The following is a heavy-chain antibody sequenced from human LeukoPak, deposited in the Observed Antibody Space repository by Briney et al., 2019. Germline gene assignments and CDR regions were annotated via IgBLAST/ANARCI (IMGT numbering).Heavy chain of an antibody. D-gene: IGHD1-26*01. CDR1: GYAFTGYY. CDR2: ISGYNGNT. V-gene: IGHV1-18*04. CDR3: ARSGRGTYYYFDL. Sequence: GASVKVSCKASGYAFTGYYMHWVRQAPGQGLEWMGWISGYNGNTNYAQKFQDRVSMTADTSTSTAYMEVRSLRSDDTAVYYCARSGRGTYYYFDLWGQGTLVTVSS. J-gene: IGHJ4*02.